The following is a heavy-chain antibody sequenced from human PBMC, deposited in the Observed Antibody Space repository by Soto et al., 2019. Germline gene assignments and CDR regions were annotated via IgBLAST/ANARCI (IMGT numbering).Heavy chain of an antibody. CDR3: ARVGDSGSYFPSFDY. CDR2: IIPIFGTA. V-gene: IGHV1-69*12. D-gene: IGHD1-26*01. Sequence: QVQLVQSGAEVKKPGSSVKVSCKASGGTFSSYAISWVRQAPGQGLEWMGGIIPIFGTANYAQKFQGRVTIXXDXSXXTAYMELSSLRSEDTAVYYCARVGDSGSYFPSFDYWGQGTLVTVSS. CDR1: GGTFSSYA. J-gene: IGHJ4*02.